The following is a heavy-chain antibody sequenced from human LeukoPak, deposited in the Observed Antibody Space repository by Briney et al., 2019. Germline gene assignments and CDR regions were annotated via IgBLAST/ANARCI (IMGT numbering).Heavy chain of an antibody. CDR2: INHSGST. Sequence: SETLSLTCAVYGGSLSGYYWSWIRQPPGKGLEWIGEINHSGSTNYNPSLKSRVTISVDTSKNQFSLKLSSVTAADTAVYYCARVGVKYGSGRYQSYYMDVWGKGTTVTVSS. J-gene: IGHJ6*03. V-gene: IGHV4-34*01. CDR3: ARVGVKYGSGRYQSYYMDV. CDR1: GGSLSGYY. D-gene: IGHD3-10*01.